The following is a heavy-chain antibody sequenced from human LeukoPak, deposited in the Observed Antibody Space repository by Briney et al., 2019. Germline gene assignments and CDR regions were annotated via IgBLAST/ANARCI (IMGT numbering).Heavy chain of an antibody. CDR3: ARADGYCSSTSCYFDY. Sequence: GSLRLSCAASGFTFSSYSMNWVRQAPGKGLEWVSSISSSSSYIYYADSVKGRFTISRDNAKNSLYLQMNSLRAEDTAVYYCARADGYCSSTSCYFDYWGQRTLVTVSS. V-gene: IGHV3-21*01. CDR2: ISSSSSYI. D-gene: IGHD2-2*01. J-gene: IGHJ4*02. CDR1: GFTFSSYS.